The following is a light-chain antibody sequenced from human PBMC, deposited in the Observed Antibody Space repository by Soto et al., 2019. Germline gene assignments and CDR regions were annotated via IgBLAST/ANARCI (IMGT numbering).Light chain of an antibody. Sequence: DLQMTQSPSTLSASVGDRVTITCRASQSISSWLAWYQQKPGKAPKLLIYQASSLESGVPSRFSGSGSGTEFTLTISSLQPEDFATYYCQQYNINSETFGQGTKVDIK. CDR2: QAS. J-gene: IGKJ1*01. CDR1: QSISSW. V-gene: IGKV1-5*03. CDR3: QQYNINSET.